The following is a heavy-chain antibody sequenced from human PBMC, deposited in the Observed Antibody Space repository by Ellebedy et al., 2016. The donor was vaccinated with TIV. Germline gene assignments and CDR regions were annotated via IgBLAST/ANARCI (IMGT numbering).Heavy chain of an antibody. CDR2: IYPGDSDT. CDR3: ARLCIAARKRMGWFDP. V-gene: IGHV5-51*01. CDR1: GYSFTSYW. J-gene: IGHJ5*02. Sequence: PGGSLRLSCKGSGYSFTSYWIGWVRQMPGKGLEWMGIIYPGDSDTRYSPSFQGQVTISADKSISTAYLQWSSLKASDTAMYYCARLCIAARKRMGWFDPWGQGTLVTVSS. D-gene: IGHD6-6*01.